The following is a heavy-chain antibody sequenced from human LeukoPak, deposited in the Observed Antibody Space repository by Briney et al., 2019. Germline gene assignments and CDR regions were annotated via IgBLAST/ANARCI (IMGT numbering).Heavy chain of an antibody. V-gene: IGHV4-31*03. CDR1: GGSFSSGGYY. J-gene: IGHJ4*02. CDR2: IYYSGST. Sequence: TLSLTCTVSGGSFSSGGYYWSWIRQHPGKGLEWIGYIYYSGSTYYNPSLKSRVTISVDTSKNQFSLKLSSVTAADTAVYYCARLTPGGGSFLDYWGQGTLVTVSS. CDR3: ARLTPGGGSFLDY. D-gene: IGHD2-15*01.